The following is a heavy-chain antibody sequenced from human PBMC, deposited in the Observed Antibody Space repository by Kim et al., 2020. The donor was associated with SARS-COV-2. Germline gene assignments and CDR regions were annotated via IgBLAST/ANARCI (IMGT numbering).Heavy chain of an antibody. J-gene: IGHJ4*02. V-gene: IGHV3-11*05. CDR3: ARDPRERPC. Sequence: SYTNYADAVKGRFTISRDIAKNSLYLQMNSLRAEDTAVYYCARDPRERPCWGQGTLVTVSS. D-gene: IGHD1-26*01. CDR2: SYT.